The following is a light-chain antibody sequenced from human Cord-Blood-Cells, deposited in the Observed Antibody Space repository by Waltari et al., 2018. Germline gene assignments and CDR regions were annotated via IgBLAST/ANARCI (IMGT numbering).Light chain of an antibody. CDR2: AAS. J-gene: IGKJ1*01. Sequence: DIQLTQSPSCLSASVGDRVTITSRASQGISSYLAWYQRTPGKAPKLLIYAASTLQSGVPSRFSGSGSGTEFTLTISSLQPEDFATYYCQQLNSYPRGTFGQGTKVEIK. V-gene: IGKV1-9*01. CDR3: QQLNSYPRGT. CDR1: QGISSY.